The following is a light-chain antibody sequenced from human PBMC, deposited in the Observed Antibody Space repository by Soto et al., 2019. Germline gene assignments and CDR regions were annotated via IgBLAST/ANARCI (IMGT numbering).Light chain of an antibody. Sequence: ELVLTQSPGTLSLSPGERATLSCRASQSLSSGYLAWYQQKPGQAPRLLIYGASSRATGIPDRFSGSGSGTDFTLTISRLEPEEFAVYYCQQYGSSSWTFGQGTRVEIK. CDR3: QQYGSSSWT. J-gene: IGKJ1*01. CDR1: QSLSSGY. CDR2: GAS. V-gene: IGKV3-20*01.